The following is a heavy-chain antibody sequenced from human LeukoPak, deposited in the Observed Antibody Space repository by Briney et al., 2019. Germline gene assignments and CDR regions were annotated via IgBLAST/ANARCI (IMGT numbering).Heavy chain of an antibody. CDR2: ISSSSSYI. V-gene: IGHV3-21*01. CDR3: AGLGSSGDAFDI. CDR1: GFTFSSYG. Sequence: GRSLRLSCAASGFTFSSYGMHWVRQAPGKGLEWVSSISSSSSYIYYADSVKGRFTISRDNAKNSLYLQMNSLRAEDTAVYYCAGLGSSGDAFDIWGQGTMVTVSS. J-gene: IGHJ3*02. D-gene: IGHD3-22*01.